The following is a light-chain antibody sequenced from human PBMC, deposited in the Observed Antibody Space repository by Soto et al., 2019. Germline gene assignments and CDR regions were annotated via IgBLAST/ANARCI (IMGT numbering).Light chain of an antibody. CDR1: QSISSW. Sequence: DIQMTQSPSTLSASVGDRVTITCRASQSISSWVAWYQQKPGKAPNLLIYGASSLESGVPSRFSGSGSGREFTLTISSLQPDDFATYYCQQYNSYPITFGQGTRLEIK. V-gene: IGKV1-5*01. CDR3: QQYNSYPIT. J-gene: IGKJ5*01. CDR2: GAS.